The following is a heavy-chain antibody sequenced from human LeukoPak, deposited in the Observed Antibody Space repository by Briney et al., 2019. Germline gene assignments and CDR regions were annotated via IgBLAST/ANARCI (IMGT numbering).Heavy chain of an antibody. CDR3: ARDYTRTTYYDILTGYLPQYYMDV. J-gene: IGHJ6*03. CDR1: GGTFSSYA. D-gene: IGHD3-9*01. Sequence: ASVKVSCKASGGTFSSYAISWVRQAPGQGLEWMGGIIPIFGTANYAQKFQGRVAITTDESTSTAYMELSSLRSEDTAVYYCARDYTRTTYYDILTGYLPQYYMDVWGKGTTVTVSS. CDR2: IIPIFGTA. V-gene: IGHV1-69*05.